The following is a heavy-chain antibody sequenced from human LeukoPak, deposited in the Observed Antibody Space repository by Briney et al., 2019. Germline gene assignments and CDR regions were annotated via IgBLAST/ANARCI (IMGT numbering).Heavy chain of an antibody. D-gene: IGHD1-26*01. Sequence: GGSLRLSCAASGFIFSTYAMSWVCQAPGKGLEWVSGISGSGDSTYYADSVKGRFTISRDNSKNTLYLQMNSLRAEDTAVYYCAKGYPTSLDYWGQGTLVTVSS. CDR2: ISGSGDST. CDR3: AKGYPTSLDY. J-gene: IGHJ4*02. V-gene: IGHV3-23*01. CDR1: GFIFSTYA.